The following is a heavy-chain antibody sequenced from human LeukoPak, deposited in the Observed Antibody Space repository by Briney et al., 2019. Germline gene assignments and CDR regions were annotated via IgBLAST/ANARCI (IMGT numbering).Heavy chain of an antibody. CDR2: INWNGGST. CDR3: ARDLVGDSSGYYSWYFDY. J-gene: IGHJ4*02. D-gene: IGHD3-22*01. CDR1: GFTFDDYG. Sequence: GGSLRLSCAAYGFTFDDYGMSWVRHAAGKGVEWVSGINWNGGSTVYADCVKGRFTISRDNAKNSLYLQMNSLRAEDTALYYCARDLVGDSSGYYSWYFDYWGQGTLVTVSS. V-gene: IGHV3-20*04.